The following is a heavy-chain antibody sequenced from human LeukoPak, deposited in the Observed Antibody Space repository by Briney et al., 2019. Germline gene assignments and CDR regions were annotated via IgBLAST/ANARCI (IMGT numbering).Heavy chain of an antibody. D-gene: IGHD4-23*01. CDR3: AKASVTTAVLFDS. V-gene: IGHV4-59*01. CDR1: GGSISSYF. Sequence: SSETLSLTCTVSGGSISSYFWSWIRQPPGQGLEWMGYISNTGITKYNPSLKSRVTISADTSKNQFSLNLNSATAADTAVYYCAKASVTTAVLFDSWGQGTLVAVSS. CDR2: ISNTGIT. J-gene: IGHJ4*02.